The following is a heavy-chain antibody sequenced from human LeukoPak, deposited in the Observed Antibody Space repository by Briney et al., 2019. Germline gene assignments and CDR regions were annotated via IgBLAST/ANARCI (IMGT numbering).Heavy chain of an antibody. J-gene: IGHJ4*02. CDR2: IWYDGSNK. CDR3: ARGYGSGSPPFDY. D-gene: IGHD3-10*01. Sequence: PGGSLRLSCAASGFTFSNYGMHWVRQAPGKGLEWVAVIWYDGSNKYYADSVKGRFTISRDNSKNTLYLQMNSLRVEDTAVYYCARGYGSGSPPFDYWGQGILVTVSS. CDR1: GFTFSNYG. V-gene: IGHV3-33*01.